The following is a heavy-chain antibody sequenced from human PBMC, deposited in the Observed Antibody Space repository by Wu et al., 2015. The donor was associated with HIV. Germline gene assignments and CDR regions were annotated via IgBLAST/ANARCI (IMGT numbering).Heavy chain of an antibody. J-gene: IGHJ6*02. CDR1: GYTFTGYY. CDR3: ARARTANWNDVMAYYYYVMDV. CDR2: INPNSGGT. D-gene: IGHD1-20*01. Sequence: QVQLVQSGAEVKKPGASVKVSCKASGYTFTGYYMHWVRQAPGQGLEWMGWINPNSGGTNYAQKFQGRVTMTRDTSISTAYMELSRLRSDDTAVYYCARARTANWNDVMAYYYYVMDVWGQGTTVTVSS. V-gene: IGHV1-2*02.